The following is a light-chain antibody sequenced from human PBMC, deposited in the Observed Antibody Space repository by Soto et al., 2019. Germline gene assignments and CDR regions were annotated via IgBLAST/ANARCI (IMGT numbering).Light chain of an antibody. J-gene: IGLJ3*02. CDR3: AAWDTSLSGGV. CDR1: SSNIGSDF. Sequence: QSVLTQPPSVSAAPGQTVTISCSGSSSNIGSDFVSWYQQLPGTAPQLLIYENNKRPSCIPDRFSGSKSATSATLGITGLQTGDEADYYCAAWDTSLSGGVFGGGTKLTVL. CDR2: ENN. V-gene: IGLV1-51*02.